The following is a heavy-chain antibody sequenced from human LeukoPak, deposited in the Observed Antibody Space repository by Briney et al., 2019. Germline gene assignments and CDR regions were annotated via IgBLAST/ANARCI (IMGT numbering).Heavy chain of an antibody. CDR1: GFTFSSYA. D-gene: IGHD3-10*01. CDR2: ISGSGGST. J-gene: IGHJ3*02. V-gene: IGHV3-23*01. Sequence: GGSLRLYCAASGFTFSSYAMSWVRQAPGKGLEWVSAISGSGGSTYYADSVKGRFTISRDNSKNTLYLQMNSLRAEDTAVYYCAKDLRGSGSYRVFGAFDIWGQGTMVTVSS. CDR3: AKDLRGSGSYRVFGAFDI.